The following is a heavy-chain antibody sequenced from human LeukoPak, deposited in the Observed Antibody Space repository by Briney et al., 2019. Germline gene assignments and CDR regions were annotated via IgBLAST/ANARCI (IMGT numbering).Heavy chain of an antibody. CDR3: ARGVPSPYYDILTGYDFYGMDV. Sequence: GGSLRLSCAASGFTFSSYSMNWVRQAPGKGLEWVSSISSSSSYYTYYADSVKGRFTISRDNPKTSLYLQMNSLRAEDTAVYYCARGVPSPYYDILTGYDFYGMDVWGQGTTVTVSS. CDR2: ISSSSSYYT. D-gene: IGHD3-9*01. CDR1: GFTFSSYS. J-gene: IGHJ6*02. V-gene: IGHV3-21*01.